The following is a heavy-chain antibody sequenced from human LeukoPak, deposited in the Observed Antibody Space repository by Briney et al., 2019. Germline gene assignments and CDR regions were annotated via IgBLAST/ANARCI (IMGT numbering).Heavy chain of an antibody. V-gene: IGHV3-23*01. J-gene: IGHJ4*02. CDR1: GFTFSSYA. Sequence: PGGSLRLSCAASGFTFSSYAMTWVRQAPGKGLEWVSVISASGGSTYYRDSVKGRFTISRDNSKNTLNLQMNSLRAEDTAVYFCARRMNGTWYYFDSWGQGTLVTVSS. CDR3: ARRMNGTWYYFDS. D-gene: IGHD1-1*01. CDR2: ISASGGST.